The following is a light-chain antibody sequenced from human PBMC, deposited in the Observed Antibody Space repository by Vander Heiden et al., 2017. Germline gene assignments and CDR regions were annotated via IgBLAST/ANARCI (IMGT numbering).Light chain of an antibody. CDR1: SSDIGTYNF. Sequence: QSALTQPASVSVSPGQSITISCTGTSSDIGTYNFFTWYQQHPGKAPKLMIYDVSDRPSGVSVRFSGSKAGNTASLTISGLQAEDEADYYCSSYTSSTTVVFGGGTTLTVL. V-gene: IGLV2-14*03. J-gene: IGLJ3*02. CDR3: SSYTSSTTVV. CDR2: DVS.